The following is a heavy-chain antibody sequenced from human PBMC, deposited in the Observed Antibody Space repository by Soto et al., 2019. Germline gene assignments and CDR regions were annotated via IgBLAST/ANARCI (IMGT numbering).Heavy chain of an antibody. Sequence: EVQLVVSGGGLVQPGGSLRVSCIDSGFTFRDYAFNWVRQAPGKGLEWVSYISVGGGSIFYADSVKGRFTISRDDARNSVYLQMNTLRHEDTAVYHCVRDHRWAFDIWGQGTVVTVSS. J-gene: IGHJ3*02. CDR3: VRDHRWAFDI. D-gene: IGHD2-15*01. CDR2: ISVGGGSI. CDR1: GFTFRDYA. V-gene: IGHV3-48*02.